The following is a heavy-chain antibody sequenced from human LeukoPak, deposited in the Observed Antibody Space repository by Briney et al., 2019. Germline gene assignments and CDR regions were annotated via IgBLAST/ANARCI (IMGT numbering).Heavy chain of an antibody. Sequence: SVKVSCKASGGTFSSYAISWVRQAPGQGLERMGRIIPILGIANYAQKFQGRVTITADKSTSTAYMELSSLRSEDTAVYYCARTMDPYGSGSYYYGMDVWGQGTTVTVSS. CDR1: GGTFSSYA. CDR3: ARTMDPYGSGSYYYGMDV. J-gene: IGHJ6*02. CDR2: IIPILGIA. D-gene: IGHD3-10*01. V-gene: IGHV1-69*04.